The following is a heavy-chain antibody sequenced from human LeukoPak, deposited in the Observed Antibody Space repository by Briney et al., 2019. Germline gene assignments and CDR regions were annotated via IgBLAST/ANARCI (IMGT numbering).Heavy chain of an antibody. CDR1: GFTFSDYD. J-gene: IGHJ4*02. CDR2: IGTAGDT. V-gene: IGHV3-13*01. CDR3: AIEKSGRTGSYGVDY. Sequence: GGSLRLSCAASGFTFSDYDMHWVRQATGKGLEWFSAIGTAGDTYYTDSLKGRFTISRYNIKNSLSLQMNSVRDEDTAVYYCAIEKSGRTGSYGVDYWGKGTLVTVSP. D-gene: IGHD1-26*01.